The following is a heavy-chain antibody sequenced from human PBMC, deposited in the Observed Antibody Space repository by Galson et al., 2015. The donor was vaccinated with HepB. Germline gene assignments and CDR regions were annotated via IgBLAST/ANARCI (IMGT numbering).Heavy chain of an antibody. V-gene: IGHV3-66*01. CDR2: IYSGGST. CDR3: ARDTNSHRLYYYYGMDV. Sequence: SLRLSCAASGFTVSSNYMSWVRQAPGKGLEWVSVIYSGGSTYYADSVKGRFTISRDNSKNTLYLQMNSLRAEDTAVYYCARDTNSHRLYYYYGMDVWGQGTTVTVSS. D-gene: IGHD1/OR15-1a*01. J-gene: IGHJ6*02. CDR1: GFTVSSNY.